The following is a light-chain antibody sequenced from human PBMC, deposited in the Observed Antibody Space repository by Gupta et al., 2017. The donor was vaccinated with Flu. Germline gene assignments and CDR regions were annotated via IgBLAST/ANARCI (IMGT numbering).Light chain of an antibody. CDR3: SSSAGGNNFAGV. CDR1: SSDVGGYNY. Sequence: QSALTQPPSPSGSPGQSVTIPCTGPSSDVGGYNYVSWYQQQPGKAPQLMIYEVSKRPSGVPDRFSCSKAGNTASLTVSGLQAEYEADYYCSSSAGGNNFAGVFGTGTKVTVL. V-gene: IGLV2-8*01. J-gene: IGLJ1*01. CDR2: EVS.